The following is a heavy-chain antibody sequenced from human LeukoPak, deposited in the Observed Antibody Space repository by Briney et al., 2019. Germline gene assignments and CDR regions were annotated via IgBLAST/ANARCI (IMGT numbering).Heavy chain of an antibody. V-gene: IGHV1-69*05. CDR1: GGTFSSYA. Sequence: SVKVSCKASGGTFSSYAISWVRQAPAQGLEWMGGIIPIFGTANYAQKFQGRVTITTDESTSTAYMELCSLRSEDPAVYYCARELRDGYNLASFYYYYMDVWGKGTTVTVSS. D-gene: IGHD5-24*01. J-gene: IGHJ6*03. CDR2: IIPIFGTA. CDR3: ARELRDGYNLASFYYYYMDV.